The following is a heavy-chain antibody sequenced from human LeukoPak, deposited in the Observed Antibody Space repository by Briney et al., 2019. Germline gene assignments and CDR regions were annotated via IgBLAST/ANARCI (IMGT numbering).Heavy chain of an antibody. D-gene: IGHD3-10*01. J-gene: IGHJ3*02. V-gene: IGHV4-31*03. Sequence: SQTLSLTCTVSVGSISSGGYYWSWIRQHPGKGLEWIGYIYYSGSTYYNPSLKSRVTISVDTSKNQFSLKLSSVTAADTAVYYCARRVLWFWESDAFDIWSQGTMVTVSS. CDR3: ARRVLWFWESDAFDI. CDR2: IYYSGST. CDR1: VGSISSGGYY.